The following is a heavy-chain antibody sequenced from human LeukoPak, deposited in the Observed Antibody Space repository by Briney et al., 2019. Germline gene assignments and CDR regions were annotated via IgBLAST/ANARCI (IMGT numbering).Heavy chain of an antibody. Sequence: ASVKVTCKASGYTFTGYYMHWVRQAPGQGLEWMGWINPNSGGTNYAQKFQGRVTMTRDTSISTAYMELSRLRSDDTAVYYCARDPGTIVRGVITELDYWGQGTLVTVSS. D-gene: IGHD3-10*01. CDR3: ARDPGTIVRGVITELDY. CDR2: INPNSGGT. CDR1: GYTFTGYY. J-gene: IGHJ4*02. V-gene: IGHV1-2*02.